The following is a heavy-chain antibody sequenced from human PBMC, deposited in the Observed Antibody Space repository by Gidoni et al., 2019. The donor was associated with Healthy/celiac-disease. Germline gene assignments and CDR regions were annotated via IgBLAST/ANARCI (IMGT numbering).Heavy chain of an antibody. CDR2: ISYDGSNK. J-gene: IGHJ4*02. Sequence: QVQLVESGGGVVQPGRSLRLSCAASGFTFSSYAMHWVRQAPGKGLEWVAVISYDGSNKYYADSVKGRFTISRDNSKNTLYLQMNSLRAEDTAVYYCARDRGCFYYWGQGTLVTVSS. V-gene: IGHV3-30*04. CDR1: GFTFSSYA. D-gene: IGHD1-26*01. CDR3: ARDRGCFYY.